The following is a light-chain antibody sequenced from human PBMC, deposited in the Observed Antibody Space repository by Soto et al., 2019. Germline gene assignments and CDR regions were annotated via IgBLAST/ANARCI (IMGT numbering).Light chain of an antibody. V-gene: IGKV1-5*01. CDR3: QQYESYSPLT. CDR1: QSISSW. J-gene: IGKJ4*01. Sequence: DIQMTQSPSTLSASVGDRVTITCRASQSISSWVAWYQQKPGKAPKLLIYDAYSLESGGPSRFSGRRSVTEFTLTVADLQREYFATYYCQQYESYSPLTFGGGTKVDIK. CDR2: DAY.